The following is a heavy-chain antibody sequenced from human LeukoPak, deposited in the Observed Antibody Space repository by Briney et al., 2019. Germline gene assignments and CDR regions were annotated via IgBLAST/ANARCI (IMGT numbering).Heavy chain of an antibody. V-gene: IGHV3-11*01. CDR2: ISSSGSTI. Sequence: GGSLRLSCAASGFTFSDYYMSWIRQAPGKGLEWVSYISSSGSTIYYADSVKGRFTISRDNAKNSLYLQMNSLRAEDTAVYYCARSGVDTAMVTSTHFDYWGQGTLVTVSS. J-gene: IGHJ4*02. CDR1: GFTFSDYY. D-gene: IGHD5-18*01. CDR3: ARSGVDTAMVTSTHFDY.